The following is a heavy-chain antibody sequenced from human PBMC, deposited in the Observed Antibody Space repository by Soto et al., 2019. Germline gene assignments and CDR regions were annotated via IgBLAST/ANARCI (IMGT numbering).Heavy chain of an antibody. Sequence: RAPRLSCAAPGCTFSSSRLPSVRQAPGKGLEWVAVISYDGSVTTYADSVKGRFTISRDNAKNTLYLQMNSLRTEDTAVYYCARAPYSSGWWGFDYSGQGTLVTGTS. D-gene: IGHD6-19*01. J-gene: IGHJ4*02. V-gene: IGHV3-30*03. CDR3: ARAPYSSGWWGFDY. CDR2: ISYDGSVT. CDR1: GCTFSSSR.